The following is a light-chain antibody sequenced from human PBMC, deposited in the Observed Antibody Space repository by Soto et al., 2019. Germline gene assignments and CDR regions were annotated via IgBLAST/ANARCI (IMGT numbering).Light chain of an antibody. CDR3: HQRSNWPGT. CDR1: QSVRTS. Sequence: EMVLTQSPSTLSLSPGERATLSCRASQSVRTSLSWYQQQTGQANRLLIFDEYNRDTGTTARLSGSGSGTDFTLTIRSLEPEDFVVYFCHQRSNWPGTFGQGTKVDIK. V-gene: IGKV3-11*01. J-gene: IGKJ1*01. CDR2: DEY.